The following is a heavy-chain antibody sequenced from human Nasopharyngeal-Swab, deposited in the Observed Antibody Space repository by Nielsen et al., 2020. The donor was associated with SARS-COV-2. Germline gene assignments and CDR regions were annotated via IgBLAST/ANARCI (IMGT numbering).Heavy chain of an antibody. CDR3: ARDEIVGYDYVWGTY. CDR2: IGTAGDT. V-gene: IGHV3-13*01. J-gene: IGHJ4*02. CDR1: GFTFSSYD. D-gene: IGHD3-16*01. Sequence: GESLKISCAASGFTFSSYDMHWVRQATGKGLEWVSAIGTAGDTYYPGSVKGRFTISRENAKNSLYLQMNSLRAEDTAVYYCARDEIVGYDYVWGTYWGQGTLVTVSS.